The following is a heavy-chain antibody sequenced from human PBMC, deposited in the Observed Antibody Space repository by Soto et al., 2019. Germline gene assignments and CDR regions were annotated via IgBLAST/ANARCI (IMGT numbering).Heavy chain of an antibody. J-gene: IGHJ4*02. CDR1: GFSLSNARMG. CDR2: IFSNDEK. V-gene: IGHV2-26*01. D-gene: IGHD2-15*01. CDR3: ARIPVVVAATLYYFDY. Sequence: SGPTLVNPTEPLTLTCTVSGFSLSNARMGVSWIRQPPGKALEWLAHIFSNDEKSYSTSLKSRLTISKDTSKSQVVLTMTNMDPVDTATYYCARIPVVVAATLYYFDYWGQGTLVTVSS.